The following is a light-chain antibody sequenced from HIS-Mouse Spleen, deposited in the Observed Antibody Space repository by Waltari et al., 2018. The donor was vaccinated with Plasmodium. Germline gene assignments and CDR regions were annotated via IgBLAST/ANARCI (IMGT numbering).Light chain of an antibody. V-gene: IGKV3-11*01. CDR3: QQRSNWPRVLT. CDR1: QSVSSY. CDR2: DPS. Sequence: EIVLTQSPDTLSLSLGERATLYCRASQSVSSYVAWYQQKPGQAPRLLIYDPSNRATGIPARFSGSGSGTDFTLTISSLEPEDFAVYYCQQRSNWPRVLTFGGGTKVEIK. J-gene: IGKJ4*01.